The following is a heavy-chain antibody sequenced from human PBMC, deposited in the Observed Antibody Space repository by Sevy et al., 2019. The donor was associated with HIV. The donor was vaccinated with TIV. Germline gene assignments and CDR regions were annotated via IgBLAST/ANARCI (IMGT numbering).Heavy chain of an antibody. V-gene: IGHV1-18*01. CDR3: ARDWAPGYYYDAIGVKRDYYFDY. CDR2: ISAYTVNT. J-gene: IGHJ4*02. CDR1: DYTFSTQG. D-gene: IGHD3-22*01. Sequence: ASVKVSCKASDYTFSTQGFNWVRQAPGQGLECMGWISAYTVNTKYAQKSQGRVTMTTDTSTSTAYMELRGLTSDDTAVYYCARDWAPGYYYDAIGVKRDYYFDYWGQGTLVTVSS.